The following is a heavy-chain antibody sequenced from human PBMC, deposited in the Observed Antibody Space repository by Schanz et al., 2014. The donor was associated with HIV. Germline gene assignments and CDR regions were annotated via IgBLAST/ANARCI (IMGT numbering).Heavy chain of an antibody. CDR3: AGVEAGGFY. Sequence: DVQLVESGGGLIQPGESLRLSCVASGFTFGTTWMYWVRQGPGKGLTWVSYITPDGSVTYADSVKGRFTASRDSSKNTVYLQMNSLRGEDTAVYYCAGVEAGGFYWGQGTRVTVSS. V-gene: IGHV3-74*01. D-gene: IGHD6-13*01. J-gene: IGHJ4*02. CDR1: GFTFGTTW. CDR2: ITPDGSVT.